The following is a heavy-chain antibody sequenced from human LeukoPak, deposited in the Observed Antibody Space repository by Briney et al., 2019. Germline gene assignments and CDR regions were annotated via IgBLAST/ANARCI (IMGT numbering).Heavy chain of an antibody. Sequence: GRSLRLSCAASGSTFSSYGMHWVRQAPGKGLEWVAVISYDGSNKYYADSVKGRFTISRDNSKNTLYLQMNSLRAEDTAVYYCAKGFAHYYDSSGYQIDYWGQGTLVTVSS. CDR2: ISYDGSNK. CDR3: AKGFAHYYDSSGYQIDY. V-gene: IGHV3-30*18. D-gene: IGHD3-22*01. CDR1: GSTFSSYG. J-gene: IGHJ4*02.